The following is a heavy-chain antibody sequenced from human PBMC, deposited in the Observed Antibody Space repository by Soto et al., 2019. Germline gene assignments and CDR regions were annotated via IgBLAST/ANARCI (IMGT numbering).Heavy chain of an antibody. CDR3: ASSASPDAY. CDR1: GFTFNSYS. V-gene: IGHV3-48*01. Sequence: EVQLVESGGGLVQPGGSLRLSCVASGFTFNSYSMNWVRQAPVKGLEWSSDINSGSTSVFYADSVKGRFTISRDNARSSHYLQMNSLRAEDTAVYYCASSASPDAYWGQGTLVTVSS. J-gene: IGHJ4*02. D-gene: IGHD1-26*01. CDR2: INSGSTSV.